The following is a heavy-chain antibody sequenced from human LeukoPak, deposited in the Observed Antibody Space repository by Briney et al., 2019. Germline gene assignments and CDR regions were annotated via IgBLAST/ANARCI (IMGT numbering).Heavy chain of an antibody. D-gene: IGHD6-19*01. CDR1: GGSISSYY. CDR2: IYYSGGT. CDR3: ARGTVAVASAFDY. Sequence: SETLSLTCTVSGGSISSYYWSWIRQPPGKGLEWIGYIYYSGGTNYNPSLKSRVTISVDTSKNQFSLKLSSVTAADTAVYYCARGTVAVASAFDYWGQGTLVTVSS. J-gene: IGHJ4*02. V-gene: IGHV4-59*01.